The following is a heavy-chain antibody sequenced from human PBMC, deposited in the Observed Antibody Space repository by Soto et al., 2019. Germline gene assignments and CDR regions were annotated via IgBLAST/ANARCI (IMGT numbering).Heavy chain of an antibody. CDR3: ARDKDRPQLGGNYYYIMDV. V-gene: IGHV1-69*12. CDR2: IMPIFGTP. Sequence: QVQLVQSGSEVKKPGSSVKDSCKASGGTFSSYAISWVRQVPGQGLEWMGGIMPIFGTPDYAQKFQGRVTITADESTSIAYMELSSLRYEDTGVYYCARDKDRPQLGGNYYYIMDVWGQGTTVTVSS. D-gene: IGHD3-10*01. CDR1: GGTFSSYA. J-gene: IGHJ6*02.